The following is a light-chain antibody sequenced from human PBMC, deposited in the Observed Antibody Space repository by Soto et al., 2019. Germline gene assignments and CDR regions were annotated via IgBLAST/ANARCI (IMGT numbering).Light chain of an antibody. J-gene: IGKJ4*01. Sequence: EIVLTQSPGTLSLSPGERATLSCRASQSVSNRYLAWYQQKPGQAPRLLIYGASSRATGIPDRFSGSGSGTDFTLTISRLEPEDSAVYYCQQYGSSPTFGGGTKVDI. CDR3: QQYGSSPT. CDR2: GAS. V-gene: IGKV3-20*01. CDR1: QSVSNRY.